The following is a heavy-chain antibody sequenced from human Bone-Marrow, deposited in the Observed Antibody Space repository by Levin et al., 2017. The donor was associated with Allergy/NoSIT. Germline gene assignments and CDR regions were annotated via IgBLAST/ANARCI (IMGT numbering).Heavy chain of an antibody. CDR3: AGDSEAHRIRWEGILDS. CDR1: GFTFKTHA. CDR2: ISYTGSQK. D-gene: IGHD1-26*01. Sequence: GGSLRLSCVASGFTFKTHAMHWVRQAPGRGLEWVAAISYTGSQKNYADSVKGRFIISRDTSTNTVSLQMSGLRVDDTAVYYCAGDSEAHRIRWEGILDSGGQGTLVTVSS. J-gene: IGHJ4*02. V-gene: IGHV3-30*03.